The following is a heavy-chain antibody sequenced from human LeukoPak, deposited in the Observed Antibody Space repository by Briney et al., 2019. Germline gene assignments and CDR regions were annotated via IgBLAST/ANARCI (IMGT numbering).Heavy chain of an antibody. D-gene: IGHD1-26*01. J-gene: IGHJ6*02. CDR1: GFTFSSYA. CDR2: ISYDGSNK. V-gene: IGHV3-30-3*01. Sequence: GGSLRLSCAAYGFTFSSYAMHWVRQAPGKGLEWVAVISYDGSNKYYADSVKGRFTISRDNSKNTLYLQMNSLRAEDTAVYYCARDLLQYNYYGMDVWGQGTTVTVSS. CDR3: ARDLLQYNYYGMDV.